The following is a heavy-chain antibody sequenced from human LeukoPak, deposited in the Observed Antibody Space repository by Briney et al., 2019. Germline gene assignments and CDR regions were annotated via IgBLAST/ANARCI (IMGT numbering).Heavy chain of an antibody. CDR2: ISSSSSYI. V-gene: IGHV3-21*04. Sequence: GGSLRLSCAASGFTFSSYSMNWVRQAPGKGLEWVSSISSSSSYIYYADSVKGRFTISRDNAKNSLYLQMNSLRAEDTAVYYCAQTATVTTVDYWGQGTLVTVSS. J-gene: IGHJ4*02. CDR1: GFTFSSYS. D-gene: IGHD4-11*01. CDR3: AQTATVTTVDY.